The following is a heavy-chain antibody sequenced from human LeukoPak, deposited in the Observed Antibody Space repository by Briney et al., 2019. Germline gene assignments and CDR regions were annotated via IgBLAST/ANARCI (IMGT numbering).Heavy chain of an antibody. D-gene: IGHD3-10*01. V-gene: IGHV4-38-2*02. CDR3: ARSDPMVRGDTKLGFDP. J-gene: IGHJ5*02. CDR1: GYSISSGYY. CDR2: IYTSGST. Sequence: SETLSLTCTVSGYSISSGYYWGWIRQPPGKGLEWIGRIYTSGSTNYNPSLKSRVTMSVDTSKNQFSLKLSSVTAADTAVYYCARSDPMVRGDTKLGFDPWGQGTLVTVSS.